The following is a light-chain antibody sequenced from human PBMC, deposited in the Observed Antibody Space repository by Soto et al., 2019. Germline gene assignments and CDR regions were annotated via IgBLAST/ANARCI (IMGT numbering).Light chain of an antibody. J-gene: IGKJ5*01. Sequence: EIVMTPSPATLSVSPGERATLSCRASQSVSSNLAWYQQKPGQAPRLLIYGASTRATGIPARFSGSGSGTDFTLTISRLEPEDFAVYYCQQYGSSPMTFGQGTRLEIK. CDR2: GAS. CDR1: QSVSSN. CDR3: QQYGSSPMT. V-gene: IGKV3-15*01.